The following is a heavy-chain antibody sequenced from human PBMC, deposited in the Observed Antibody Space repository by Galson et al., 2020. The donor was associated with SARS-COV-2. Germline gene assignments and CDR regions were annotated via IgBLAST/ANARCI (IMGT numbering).Heavy chain of an antibody. D-gene: IGHD3-10*01. V-gene: IGHV4-38-2*02. J-gene: IGHJ5*02. Sequence: SETLSLTCTVSGYSISSGYYWGWLRQPPGKGLEWIGSIYHSGSTYYNPSLKSRVTISVDTSKNQFSLKLSSVTAADTAVYYCARARGFGELFYWFDPWGQGTLVTVSS. CDR2: IYHSGST. CDR1: GYSISSGYY. CDR3: ARARGFGELFYWFDP.